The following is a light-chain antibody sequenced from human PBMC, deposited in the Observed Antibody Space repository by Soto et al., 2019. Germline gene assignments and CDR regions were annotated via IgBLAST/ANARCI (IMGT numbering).Light chain of an antibody. CDR2: WAS. J-gene: IGKJ3*01. V-gene: IGKV4-1*01. CDR3: QQYYSTPPVT. CDR1: QSILYSSNNQNY. Sequence: DIVMTQSPDSLAVSLGERATINCKSSQSILYSSNNQNYLAWYQQKPGHPPKLLIYWASTRESGVPDRFSGSGSGTDFTLTISSLQAEDVAVYYCQQYYSTPPVTFGPGTKVDIK.